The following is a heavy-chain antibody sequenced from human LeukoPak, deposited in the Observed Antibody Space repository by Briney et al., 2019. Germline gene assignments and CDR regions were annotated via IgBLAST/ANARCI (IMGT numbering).Heavy chain of an antibody. V-gene: IGHV3-53*01. J-gene: IGHJ4*02. Sequence: PGGSLRLSCAASGFTVSSNYMSWVHQAPGKGLEWVSVIYSGGSTYYADSVKGRFTISRDNSKNTLYLQMNGLRAEDTAVYYCARARVSSSWSFDYWGQGTLVTVSS. CDR1: GFTVSSNY. CDR3: ARARVSSSWSFDY. D-gene: IGHD6-13*01. CDR2: IYSGGST.